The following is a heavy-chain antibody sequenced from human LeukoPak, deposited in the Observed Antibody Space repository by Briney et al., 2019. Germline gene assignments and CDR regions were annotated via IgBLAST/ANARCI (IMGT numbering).Heavy chain of an antibody. CDR2: INSDGSST. V-gene: IGHV3-74*01. J-gene: IGHJ4*02. CDR1: GFTFSNSW. D-gene: IGHD5-12*01. Sequence: GGSLRLSCAASGFTFSNSWMHWVRQAPGRGLVWVSRINSDGSSTSYADSVKGRFTISRDNAKNTLYLQMNSLRAEDTAVYYCARENIVAYYFDYWGQGALVTVSS. CDR3: ARENIVAYYFDY.